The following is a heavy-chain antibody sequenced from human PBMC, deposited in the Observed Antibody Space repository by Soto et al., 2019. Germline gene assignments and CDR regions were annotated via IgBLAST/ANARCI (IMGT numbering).Heavy chain of an antibody. D-gene: IGHD3-9*01. CDR1: GFTVSSNY. Sequence: GGSLRLSCAASGFTVSSNYMSWVRQAPGKGLEWVSVIYSGGSTYYADSGKGRFTISRDNSKNTLYLQMNSLRAEDTAVYYCARVPGSPRYDILTGALRHRYYYYYMDVWGKGTTVTVSS. CDR2: IYSGGST. J-gene: IGHJ6*03. CDR3: ARVPGSPRYDILTGALRHRYYYYYMDV. V-gene: IGHV3-66*01.